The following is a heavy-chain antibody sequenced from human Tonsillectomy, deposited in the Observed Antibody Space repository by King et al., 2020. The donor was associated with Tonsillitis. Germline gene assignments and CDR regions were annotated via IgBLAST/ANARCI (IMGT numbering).Heavy chain of an antibody. J-gene: IGHJ6*03. CDR2: ISYDGSNK. D-gene: IGHD5-24*01. Sequence: VQLVESGGGVVQPGRSLRLSCAASGFTFSSYALHWVRQAPGTGLEWVAVISYDGSNKYYADSVKGRFTISRDNSKNTRYLQMNSLRAEDTAVYYCARDLRAPHYYNYMDVWGKGTTVTVSS. CDR3: ARDLRAPHYYNYMDV. CDR1: GFTFSSYA. V-gene: IGHV3-30*01.